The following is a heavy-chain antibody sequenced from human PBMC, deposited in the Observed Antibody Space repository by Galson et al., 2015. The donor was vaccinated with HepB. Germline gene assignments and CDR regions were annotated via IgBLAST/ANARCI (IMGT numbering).Heavy chain of an antibody. J-gene: IGHJ4*02. CDR3: ARGSQRWLQAFDY. CDR2: IYYSGST. D-gene: IGHD5-24*01. CDR1: GGSISSYY. V-gene: IGHV4-59*01. Sequence: SETLSLTCTVSGGSISSYYWSRIRQPPGKGLEWIGYIYYSGSTNYNPSLKSRVTISVDTSKNQFSLKLSSVAAADTAVYYCARGSQRWLQAFDYWGQGTLVTVSS.